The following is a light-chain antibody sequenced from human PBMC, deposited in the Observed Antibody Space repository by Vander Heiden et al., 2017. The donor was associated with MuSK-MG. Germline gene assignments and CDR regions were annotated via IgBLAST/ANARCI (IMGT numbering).Light chain of an antibody. CDR1: SSDVGGYNY. CDR3: SSYTSRSTLYV. Sequence: QSALTQPASVSGSPGQSITISCTGSSSDVGGYNYVSWYQQHPGKAPKLMIYEVTHRPSGVSYRFSGSKSGNTASLTISGLQAEDEADYYCSSYTSRSTLYVFGTGTKVIVL. CDR2: EVT. V-gene: IGLV2-14*01. J-gene: IGLJ1*01.